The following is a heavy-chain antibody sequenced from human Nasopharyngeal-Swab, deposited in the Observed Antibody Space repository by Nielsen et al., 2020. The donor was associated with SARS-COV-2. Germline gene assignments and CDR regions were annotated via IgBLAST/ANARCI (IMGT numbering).Heavy chain of an antibody. CDR3: ARDRDSAFDV. CDR2: IRGSNDI. CDR1: GFIFSDYS. J-gene: IGHJ3*01. Sequence: GALKISCAASGFIFSDYSMNWVRQAPGKGLEWISYIRGSNDIYYADSVKGRFTISRDHAKNSLYLQMSSLRVEDTAVYYCARDRDSAFDVWGQGAVVTVSS. V-gene: IGHV3-69-1*01.